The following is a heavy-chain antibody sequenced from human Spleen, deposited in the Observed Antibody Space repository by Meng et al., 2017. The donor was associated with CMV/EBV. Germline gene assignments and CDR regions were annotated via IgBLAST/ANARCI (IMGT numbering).Heavy chain of an antibody. CDR2: INPSGGST. D-gene: IGHD3-10*01. CDR3: ARELLLWDFDY. CDR1: GYPFNSYY. J-gene: IGHJ4*02. V-gene: IGHV1-46*02. Sequence: QGQLGAPGAEVKKPGASVKVSCKASGYPFNSYYMHWVRQAPGQGLEWMGIINPSGGSTSYAQKFQGRVTMTRDTSTSTVYMELSSLRSEDTAVYYCARELLLWDFDYWGQGTLVTVSS.